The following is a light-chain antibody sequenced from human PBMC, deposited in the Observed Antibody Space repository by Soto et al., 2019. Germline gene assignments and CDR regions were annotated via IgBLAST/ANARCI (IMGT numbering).Light chain of an antibody. CDR1: QTISNW. V-gene: IGKV1-5*01. Sequence: DIQMTQSPTSLSASVGGRVTITCRASQTISNWLAWYQQKPGKAPKLLIYDVSSLESGVPSRFSGSGSGTEFTLTISSLQPDDFATYYCQQYNTFWTFGQGTKVDIK. CDR2: DVS. J-gene: IGKJ1*01. CDR3: QQYNTFWT.